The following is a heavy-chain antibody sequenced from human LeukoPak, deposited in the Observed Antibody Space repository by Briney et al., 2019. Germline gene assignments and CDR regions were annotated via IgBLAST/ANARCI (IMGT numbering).Heavy chain of an antibody. D-gene: IGHD6-13*01. CDR1: GFTFSSYA. Sequence: QPGGSLRLSCAASGFTFSSYAMSWVRQAPGKGLEWVSAISGSGGSTYYADSVKGRFTISRDNSKNTLYLQMNSLRAEDTAVYYCAKVIKGAAAGHLDAFDIWGQGTMVTDSS. CDR2: ISGSGGST. CDR3: AKVIKGAAAGHLDAFDI. J-gene: IGHJ3*02. V-gene: IGHV3-23*01.